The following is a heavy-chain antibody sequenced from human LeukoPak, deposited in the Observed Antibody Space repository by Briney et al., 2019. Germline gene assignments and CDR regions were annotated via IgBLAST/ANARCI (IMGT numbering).Heavy chain of an antibody. CDR3: ARDHGDGYNFDAFDI. J-gene: IGHJ3*02. CDR2: ISSSSSTI. Sequence: GGSLRLSCAASGFTFSSYSMNWVRQAPGKGLEWVSYISSSSSTIYYADSVKGRFTISRDNAKNSLYLQMNSLRAEDTAVYYCARDHGDGYNFDAFDIWGQGTMVTVSS. D-gene: IGHD5-24*01. V-gene: IGHV3-48*01. CDR1: GFTFSSYS.